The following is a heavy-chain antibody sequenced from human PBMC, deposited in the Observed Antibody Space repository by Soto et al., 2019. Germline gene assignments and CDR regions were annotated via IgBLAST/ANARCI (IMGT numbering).Heavy chain of an antibody. D-gene: IGHD2-21*01. CDR3: ARGGCGGECSFDY. CDR2: INPSGGDT. Sequence: ASVKVSCKASGYTFTSHYIHWVRQAPGQGLEWMGIINPSGGDTTYAQQFQGRVTMTRDTSTRTVYMELSSLRSEDTAVYYCARGGCGGECSFDYWGQGTLVTVSS. CDR1: GYTFTSHY. J-gene: IGHJ4*02. V-gene: IGHV1-46*01.